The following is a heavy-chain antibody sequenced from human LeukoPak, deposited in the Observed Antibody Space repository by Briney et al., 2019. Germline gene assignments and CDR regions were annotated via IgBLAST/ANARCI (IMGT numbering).Heavy chain of an antibody. CDR1: GFTFSSYE. CDR3: TRGAVAGLWYFDL. CDR2: ISSSGNTV. D-gene: IGHD6-19*01. J-gene: IGHJ2*01. V-gene: IGHV3-48*03. Sequence: GGSLRLSCAASGFTFSSYEMNWVRQAPGKGLEWVSYISSSGNTVYYADSVKGRFTISRDNAKNSLFLQMNTLRAEDTAVYYCTRGAVAGLWYFDLWGRGTLVTVSS.